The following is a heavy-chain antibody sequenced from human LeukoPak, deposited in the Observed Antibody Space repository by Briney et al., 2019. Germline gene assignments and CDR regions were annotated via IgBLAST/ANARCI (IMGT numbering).Heavy chain of an antibody. Sequence: ASVKVFCNASGYTFTSYDINWLRQASGQALEWMERMNPNSGNTGYAQKFQGRVTITRNTSISTAYMELSSLRSEDTAVYYCARGGYSYGYSRFYYYYYMDVWGKGTTVTVSS. CDR1: GYTFTSYD. CDR2: MNPNSGNT. D-gene: IGHD5-18*01. J-gene: IGHJ6*03. CDR3: ARGGYSYGYSRFYYYYYMDV. V-gene: IGHV1-8*01.